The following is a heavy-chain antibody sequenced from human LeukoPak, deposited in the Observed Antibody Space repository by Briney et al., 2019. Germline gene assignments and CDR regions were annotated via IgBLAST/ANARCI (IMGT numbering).Heavy chain of an antibody. J-gene: IGHJ3*02. D-gene: IGHD1-20*01. CDR1: GYTFTNYY. CDR3: ARASTHRYNWKSGQLNDAFDI. Sequence: ASVKVSCKASGYTFTNYYVHWVRQAPGQGLEWMGRISPYNGNTKYAQKLQGRVTMTTDTSTSTAYMELRSLRSDDTAVYYCARASTHRYNWKSGQLNDAFDIWGQGTMVTVSS. CDR2: ISPYNGNT. V-gene: IGHV1-18*04.